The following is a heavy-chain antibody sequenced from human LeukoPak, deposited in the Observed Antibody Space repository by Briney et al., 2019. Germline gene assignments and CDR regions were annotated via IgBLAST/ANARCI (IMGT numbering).Heavy chain of an antibody. V-gene: IGHV4-39*01. J-gene: IGHJ2*01. CDR1: GGSISSSSYH. Sequence: SETLSLTCTVSGGSISSSSYHWGWIRQPPGKGLEWIGSIYYSGSTYYNPSLKSRVTISVDTSKNQFSLKLSSVTAADTAVYYCAKGEIKYWYFDLWGRGTLVTVSS. CDR2: IYYSGST. CDR3: AKGEIKYWYFDL. D-gene: IGHD5-24*01.